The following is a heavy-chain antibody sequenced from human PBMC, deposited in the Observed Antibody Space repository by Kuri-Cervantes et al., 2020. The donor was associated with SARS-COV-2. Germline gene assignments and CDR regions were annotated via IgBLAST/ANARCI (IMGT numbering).Heavy chain of an antibody. CDR3: AKDQTSYSSGWGDFDY. CDR1: GGSISSYY. CDR2: IYYSGST. Sequence: SETLSLTCTVSGGSISSYYWSWIRQPPGKGLEWIGYIYYSGSTNYNPSLKSRVTISVDTSKNQFSLKPSSVTAADTAVYYCAKDQTSYSSGWGDFDYWGQGTLVTVSS. D-gene: IGHD6-19*01. V-gene: IGHV4-59*01. J-gene: IGHJ4*02.